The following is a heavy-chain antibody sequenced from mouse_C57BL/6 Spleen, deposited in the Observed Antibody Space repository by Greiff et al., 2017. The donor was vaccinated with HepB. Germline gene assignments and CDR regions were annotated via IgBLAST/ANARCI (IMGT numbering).Heavy chain of an antibody. CDR3: ARDCSGNYEDYFDY. CDR1: GFTFSSYA. V-gene: IGHV5-4*01. D-gene: IGHD2-1*01. J-gene: IGHJ2*01. Sequence: EVQVVESGGGLVKPGGSLKLSCAASGFTFSSYAMSWVRQTPEKRLEWVATISDGGSYTYYPDNVKGRFTISRDNAKNNLYLQMSHLKSEDTAMYYCARDCSGNYEDYFDYWGQGTTLTVSS. CDR2: ISDGGSYT.